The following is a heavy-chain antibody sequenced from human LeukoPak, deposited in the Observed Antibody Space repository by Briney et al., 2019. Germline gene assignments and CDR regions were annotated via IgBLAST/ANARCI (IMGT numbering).Heavy chain of an antibody. CDR2: IHHSGST. CDR3: ARVDSGYDGPGDNWFDP. J-gene: IGHJ5*02. Sequence: SETLSLTCAVSGGSINSSNWWSWVRQPPGKGLEWIGEIHHSGSTNYNPSLKSRVTISVDKSNNQLSLKLSYVTAADTAVYYCARVDSGYDGPGDNWFDPWGQGTLVTVSS. CDR1: GGSINSSNW. V-gene: IGHV4-4*02. D-gene: IGHD5-12*01.